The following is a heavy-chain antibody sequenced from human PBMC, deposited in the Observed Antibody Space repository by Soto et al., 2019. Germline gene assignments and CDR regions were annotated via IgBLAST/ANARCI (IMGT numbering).Heavy chain of an antibody. CDR3: ATQYRGGHPKEGSYGY. J-gene: IGHJ4*02. CDR1: GGSISSYY. Sequence: SETLSLTCTVSGGSISSYYWSWIRQPPGKGLEWIGYIYYSGSTNYNPSLKSRVTISVDTSKNQFSLKLSSVTAADTAVYYCATQYRGGHPKEGSYGYWGQGTLVTVSS. D-gene: IGHD2-2*02. V-gene: IGHV4-59*01. CDR2: IYYSGST.